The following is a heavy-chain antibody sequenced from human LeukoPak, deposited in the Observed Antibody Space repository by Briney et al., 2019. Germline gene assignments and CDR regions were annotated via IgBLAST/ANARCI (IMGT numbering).Heavy chain of an antibody. J-gene: IGHJ6*03. D-gene: IGHD2-2*01. Sequence: GASVKVSCKASGYTFTSYDINWVRQATGQGLEWMGWMNPNSGNTGYAQKFQGRVTMTRNTSISTAYMELSSLRSEDTAVYYCARGYQAALDYYYMDVWGKGTTVTVSS. V-gene: IGHV1-8*01. CDR1: GYTFTSYD. CDR2: MNPNSGNT. CDR3: ARGYQAALDYYYMDV.